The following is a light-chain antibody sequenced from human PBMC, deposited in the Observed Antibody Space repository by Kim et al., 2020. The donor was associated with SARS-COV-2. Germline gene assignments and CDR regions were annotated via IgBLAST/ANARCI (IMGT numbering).Light chain of an antibody. CDR1: SSNIGAGYD. V-gene: IGLV1-40*01. Sequence: QSVLTQPPSVSGPPGQRVTISCTGSSSNIGAGYDVHWYQQLPGTAPKLLIYGNSNRPSGVPDRFSGSKSGTSASLAITGLQAEEEADYYCQSYDSSLSVGVFGTGTKVTVL. J-gene: IGLJ1*01. CDR3: QSYDSSLSVGV. CDR2: GNS.